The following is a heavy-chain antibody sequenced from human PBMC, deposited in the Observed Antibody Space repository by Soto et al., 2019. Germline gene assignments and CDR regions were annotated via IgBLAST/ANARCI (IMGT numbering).Heavy chain of an antibody. D-gene: IGHD3-22*01. Sequence: QVQLVESGGGVVQPGRSLRLSCAASGFTFSSYGMHWVRQAPGKGPEWVAVISYDGSNKYYADSVKGRFTISRDNSKNTLYLQMNSLRAEDTAVYYCAKDLKYYYDSSGYYYDWYFDLWGRGTLVTVSS. CDR2: ISYDGSNK. J-gene: IGHJ2*01. V-gene: IGHV3-30*18. CDR1: GFTFSSYG. CDR3: AKDLKYYYDSSGYYYDWYFDL.